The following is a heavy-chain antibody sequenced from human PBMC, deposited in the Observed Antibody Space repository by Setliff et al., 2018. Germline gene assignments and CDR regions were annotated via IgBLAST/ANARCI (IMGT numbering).Heavy chain of an antibody. D-gene: IGHD6-13*01. Sequence: ASVKVSCKASGYTFTSYGISWVQQAPGKGLEWMGGFDPEDGETIYAQKFQGRVTMTEDTSTDTAYMELSSLRSEDTAVYYCATPAIAAAGTLFFDYWGQGTLVTVSS. CDR3: ATPAIAAAGTLFFDY. J-gene: IGHJ4*02. V-gene: IGHV1-24*01. CDR1: GYTFTSYG. CDR2: FDPEDGET.